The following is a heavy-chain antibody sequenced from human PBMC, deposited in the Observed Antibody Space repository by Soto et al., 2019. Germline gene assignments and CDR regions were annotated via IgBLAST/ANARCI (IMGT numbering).Heavy chain of an antibody. Sequence: QVQLVQSGAEVKKPGSSVKVSCKASGGTFSSYTISWVRQAPGQGLEWMGRIIPILGIANYAQKFQGRVTITADKSTSTAYMELSSLRSEDTAVYYCAREGLEAVGGWFDPWGQGTLVTVSS. CDR1: GGTFSSYT. CDR3: AREGLEAVGGWFDP. V-gene: IGHV1-69*08. CDR2: IIPILGIA. J-gene: IGHJ5*02. D-gene: IGHD6-13*01.